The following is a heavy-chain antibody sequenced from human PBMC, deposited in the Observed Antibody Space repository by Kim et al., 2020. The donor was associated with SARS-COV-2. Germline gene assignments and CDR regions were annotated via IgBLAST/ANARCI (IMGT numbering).Heavy chain of an antibody. V-gene: IGHV3-9*01. CDR1: GFTFGDYA. D-gene: IGHD5-12*01. Sequence: GGSLRLSCAASGFTFGDYAMHWVRQAPGKGLEWVSGISCDGGSIDYADSVKGRFTISRDNAKNTLYLQMNSLRAEDTALYYCAKTGYGGPGGPDDAFDIWGQGTMVTVSS. J-gene: IGHJ3*02. CDR2: ISCDGGSI. CDR3: AKTGYGGPGGPDDAFDI.